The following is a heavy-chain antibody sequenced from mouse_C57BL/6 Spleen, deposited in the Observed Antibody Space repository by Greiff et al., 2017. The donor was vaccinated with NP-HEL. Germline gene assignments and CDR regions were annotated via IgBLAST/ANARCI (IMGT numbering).Heavy chain of an antibody. Sequence: QVQLQQSGAELVMPGASVKLSCKASGYTFTSYWMHWVKQRPGQGLEWIGEIDPSDSYTNYNQNFKGKSTLTVDKTSSTAYMQLSSLTSEDSAVYYCARSDFLFDYWGQGTTLTVSS. J-gene: IGHJ2*01. CDR2: IDPSDSYT. CDR1: GYTFTSYW. CDR3: ARSDFLFDY. V-gene: IGHV1-69*01.